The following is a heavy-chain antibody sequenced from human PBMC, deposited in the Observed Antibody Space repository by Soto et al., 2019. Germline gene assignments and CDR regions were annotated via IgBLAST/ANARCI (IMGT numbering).Heavy chain of an antibody. V-gene: IGHV4-59*08. J-gene: IGHJ4*02. CDR1: GGSISSYY. D-gene: IGHD3-22*01. Sequence: SATLSLTCTVSGGSISSYYWSWIRQPPGKGLEWIGYIYYSGSTNYNPSLKSRVTISVDTSKNQFSLKLSSVTAADTAVYYCARGHPNSIWGQGTLVTVSS. CDR2: IYYSGST. CDR3: ARGHPNSI.